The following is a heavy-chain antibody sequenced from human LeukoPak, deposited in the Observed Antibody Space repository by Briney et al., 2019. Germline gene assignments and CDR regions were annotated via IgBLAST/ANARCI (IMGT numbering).Heavy chain of an antibody. CDR2: INPSGGST. J-gene: IGHJ4*02. Sequence: GASVKVFCKASGYTFTSYYMHWVRQAPGQGLEWMGIINPSGGSTSYAQKFQGRVTMTRDTSTSTVYMELSSLRSEDTAVYYCARGDGTYYYGSGSYYNDYWGQGTLVTVSS. V-gene: IGHV1-46*01. CDR3: ARGDGTYYYGSGSYYNDY. D-gene: IGHD3-10*01. CDR1: GYTFTSYY.